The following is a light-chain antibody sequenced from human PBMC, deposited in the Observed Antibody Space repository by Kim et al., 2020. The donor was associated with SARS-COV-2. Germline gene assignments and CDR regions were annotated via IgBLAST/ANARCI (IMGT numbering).Light chain of an antibody. CDR2: HAS. Sequence: EIVLTQSPDTLSLSPGERATLSCRASQNVGNNYLAWYQQRPGQAPRLLMFHASTRATGTPDRISGSGSGTDFTLTFNRLESEDFAVYYCQQYAMSPITFGQGTRLEIK. V-gene: IGKV3-20*01. J-gene: IGKJ5*01. CDR3: QQYAMSPIT. CDR1: QNVGNNY.